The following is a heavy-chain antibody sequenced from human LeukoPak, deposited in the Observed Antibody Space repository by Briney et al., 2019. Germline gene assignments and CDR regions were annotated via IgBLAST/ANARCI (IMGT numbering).Heavy chain of an antibody. CDR2: IYHSGSP. J-gene: IGHJ4*02. D-gene: IGHD1-1*01. CDR1: GGSISSNNW. Sequence: SETLSLTCAVSGGSISSNNWWGWVRQPPGKGLEWIGEIYHSGSPNYNPSLKSRVTISVDKSRNHFSLNLSSVTAADTAVYYCARVNVNNWHSCDYWGQGTLVTVSS. V-gene: IGHV4-4*02. CDR3: ARVNVNNWHSCDY.